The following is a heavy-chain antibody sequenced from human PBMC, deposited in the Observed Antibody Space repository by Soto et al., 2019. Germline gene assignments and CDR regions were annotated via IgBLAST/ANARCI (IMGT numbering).Heavy chain of an antibody. CDR2: ISSSGSTI. CDR1: GFTFSSYE. CDR3: ARDRRSGWYPEYFQH. D-gene: IGHD6-19*01. J-gene: IGHJ1*01. V-gene: IGHV3-48*03. Sequence: HPGGSLRLSYAASGFTFSSYEMNWVRQAPGKGLEWVSYISSSGSTIYYADSVKGRFTISRDNAKNSLYLQMNSLRAEDTAVYYCARDRRSGWYPEYFQHWGQGTLVTVSS.